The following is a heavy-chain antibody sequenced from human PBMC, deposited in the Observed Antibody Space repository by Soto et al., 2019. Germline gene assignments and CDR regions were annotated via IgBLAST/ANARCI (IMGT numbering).Heavy chain of an antibody. D-gene: IGHD3-3*01. CDR2: ISAYNGNT. V-gene: IGHV1-18*04. CDR3: AREGSHYDFWSGYYTGREFDY. Sequence: ASVKVSCKASGYTFTSYGISWVRQAPGQGLEWMGWISAYNGNTNYAQKLQGRVTMTTDTSTSTAYMELRSLRSDDTAVYYCAREGSHYDFWSGYYTGREFDYWGQGALVTVSS. CDR1: GYTFTSYG. J-gene: IGHJ4*02.